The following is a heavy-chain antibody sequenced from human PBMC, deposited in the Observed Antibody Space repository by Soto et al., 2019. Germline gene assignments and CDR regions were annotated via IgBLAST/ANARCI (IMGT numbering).Heavy chain of an antibody. J-gene: IGHJ6*02. D-gene: IGHD1-26*01. CDR3: ARGCQLLGYYGMDV. V-gene: IGHV3-74*01. CDR2: INSDGSST. Sequence: EVQLVESGGGLVQPGGSLRLSCAVSGFTFSSYWMHWVRQAPGEGLVWVSLINSDGSSTSYADSVKGRFTISRDNAKNTLYLQMNSLRAEDTAVYYCARGCQLLGYYGMDVWGQGTTVTVSS. CDR1: GFTFSSYW.